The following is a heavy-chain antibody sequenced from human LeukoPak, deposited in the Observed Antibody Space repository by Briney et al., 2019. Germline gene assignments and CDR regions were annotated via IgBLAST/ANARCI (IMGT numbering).Heavy chain of an antibody. Sequence: GGSLRLSCAASGFTFSGYGMHWVRQAPGKGLEGVALLSGDETYIDYTDSVKGRFTISRDTSKNTLFLQMNSLRADDTAIYYCAKAAVYSRNWTPFDDWGQGTLVIVSS. CDR1: GFTFSGYG. J-gene: IGHJ4*02. D-gene: IGHD6-13*01. V-gene: IGHV3-30*18. CDR2: LSGDETYI. CDR3: AKAAVYSRNWTPFDD.